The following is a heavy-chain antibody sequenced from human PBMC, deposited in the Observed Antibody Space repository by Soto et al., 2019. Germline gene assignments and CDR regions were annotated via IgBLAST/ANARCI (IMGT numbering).Heavy chain of an antibody. D-gene: IGHD3-22*01. CDR1: GFTVGYYA. CDR3: TRVGRYYDSSGYYYFDY. V-gene: IGHV3-49*03. CDR2: IRSKAYGGTT. J-gene: IGHJ4*02. Sequence: PGGSLRLSCTASGFTVGYYAMSWFRQAPGKGLEWVGFIRSKAYGGTTEYAASVKGRFTISRDDSKSIAYLQMNSLKTEDTAVYYCTRVGRYYDSSGYYYFDYWGQGTLVTVSS.